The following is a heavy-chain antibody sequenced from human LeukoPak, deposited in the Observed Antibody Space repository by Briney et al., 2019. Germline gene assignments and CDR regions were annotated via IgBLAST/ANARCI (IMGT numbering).Heavy chain of an antibody. Sequence: SETLSLTCTVSGGSISSNNYYWGWIRQPPGKGLEWTGSIYYSGSTYYNPSLKSRVTISVDTSKNQFSLKLSSVTAADTAVYYCARDIISYDSSGYYAVEDYWGQGTLVTVSS. D-gene: IGHD3-22*01. CDR2: IYYSGST. V-gene: IGHV4-39*07. J-gene: IGHJ4*02. CDR1: GGSISSNNYY. CDR3: ARDIISYDSSGYYAVEDY.